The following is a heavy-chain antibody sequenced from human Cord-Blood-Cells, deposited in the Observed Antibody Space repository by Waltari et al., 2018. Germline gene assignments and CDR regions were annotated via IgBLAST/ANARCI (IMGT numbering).Heavy chain of an antibody. Sequence: EVQLVESGGGLVQPGGSLRLSCAASGFTFSSYWMSWVGQAPGKGLEWVANIKQDGSEKYYVDSVKGRFTISRDNAKNSLYLQMNSLRAEDTAVYYCARDPNSLYYDILTGYYDYWGQGTLVTVSS. J-gene: IGHJ4*02. V-gene: IGHV3-7*01. CDR1: GFTFSSYW. CDR2: IKQDGSEK. CDR3: ARDPNSLYYDILTGYYDY. D-gene: IGHD3-9*01.